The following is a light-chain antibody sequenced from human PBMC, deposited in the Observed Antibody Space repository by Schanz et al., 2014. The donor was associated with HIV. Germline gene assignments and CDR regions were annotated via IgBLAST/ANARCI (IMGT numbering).Light chain of an antibody. CDR3: MQALQTPMYT. CDR2: LGS. V-gene: IGKV2-28*01. CDR1: QSLLHSNGYNY. J-gene: IGKJ2*01. Sequence: DLVMPQSPLSLPVTPGEPASISCRSSQSLLHSNGYNYLDWYLQKPGQSPQLLIYLGSNRASGVPDRFSGSGSGTDFTLKISRVEAEDVGVYYCMQALQTPMYTFGQGTKLEIK.